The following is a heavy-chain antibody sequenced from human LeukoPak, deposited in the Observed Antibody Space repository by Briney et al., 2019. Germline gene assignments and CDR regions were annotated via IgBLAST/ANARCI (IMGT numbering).Heavy chain of an antibody. CDR2: ISAYNGNT. V-gene: IGHV1-18*01. D-gene: IGHD1-26*01. J-gene: IGHJ4*02. Sequence: ASVKVSCKASGYTFTSYGISWVRQAPGQGLEWMGWISAYNGNTNYAQKLQGRVTMTTDTSTSTAYMELRSLRSDDTAVYYCAREKSGSSVLGIFDYWGQGTLVTVSS. CDR1: GYTFTSYG. CDR3: AREKSGSSVLGIFDY.